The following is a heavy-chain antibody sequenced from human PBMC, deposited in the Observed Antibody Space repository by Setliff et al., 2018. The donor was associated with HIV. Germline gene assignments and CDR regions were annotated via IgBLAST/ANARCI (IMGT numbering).Heavy chain of an antibody. CDR3: ARDSNPRRSWYSGDAFDI. D-gene: IGHD6-13*01. J-gene: IGHJ3*02. CDR1: GYDFRRYG. Sequence: ASVKVSCKTSGYDFRRYGIAWVRQVPGQGLEWMGWISAYNGNTNYAQKLQGRVTMTTDTSTSTAYMELRSLRSDDTAVYYCARDSNPRRSWYSGDAFDIWGQGTMVTVSS. CDR2: ISAYNGNT. V-gene: IGHV1-18*01.